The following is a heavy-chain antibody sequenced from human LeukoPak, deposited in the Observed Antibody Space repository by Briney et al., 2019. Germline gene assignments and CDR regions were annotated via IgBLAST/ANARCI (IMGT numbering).Heavy chain of an antibody. J-gene: IGHJ5*02. V-gene: IGHV4-34*01. CDR3: ARRGTAMVRNWFDP. Sequence: PSETLSLTCAVYGGSFSGYYWSWIRQPPGKGLEWIGEINHSGSANYNPSLKSRVTISVDTSKNQFSLKLSSVTAADTAVYYCARRGTAMVRNWFDPWGQGTLVTVSS. CDR1: GGSFSGYY. D-gene: IGHD5-18*01. CDR2: INHSGSA.